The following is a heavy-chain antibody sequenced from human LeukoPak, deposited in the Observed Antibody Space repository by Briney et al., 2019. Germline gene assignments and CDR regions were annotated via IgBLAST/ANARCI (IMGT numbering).Heavy chain of an antibody. Sequence: PSETLSLTCTVSGGSISVCYWSWIRQPAGKGLEWIGRIYTSGSTNYNPSLKSRVTMSVDTSKNQYSLKLSSVTAADTAVYYCAREVARVLRYFDWLWFDPWGQGTLVTVSS. CDR2: IYTSGST. CDR1: GGSISVCY. CDR3: AREVARVLRYFDWLWFDP. V-gene: IGHV4-4*07. D-gene: IGHD3-9*01. J-gene: IGHJ5*02.